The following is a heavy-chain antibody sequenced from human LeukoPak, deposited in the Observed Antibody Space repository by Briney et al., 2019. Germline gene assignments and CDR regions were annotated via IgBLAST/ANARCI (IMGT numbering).Heavy chain of an antibody. Sequence: GASVKLSCKASGYSFTTYAMSWVRQAPGQGLGWMGWINTNTGIPTYAQDFTGRFVFSFDTSVATAYLRISSLRPEDTALYYCARARFCSDGSCYGDYWGQGTLVTVSS. CDR1: GYSFTTYA. V-gene: IGHV7-4-1*02. D-gene: IGHD2-15*01. CDR2: INTNTGIP. J-gene: IGHJ4*02. CDR3: ARARFCSDGSCYGDY.